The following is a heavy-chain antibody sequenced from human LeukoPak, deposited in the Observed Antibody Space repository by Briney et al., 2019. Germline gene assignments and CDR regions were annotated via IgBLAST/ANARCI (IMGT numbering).Heavy chain of an antibody. CDR1: GYSISSGYY. Sequence: SETLSLTCTVSGYSISSGYYWGWIRQPPGKGLEWIGSIYHSGSTYYNPSLKSRVTISVDTSKNQFSLKLSSVTAADTAVYYCARVERIAVVEDYWGQGTLVTVSS. J-gene: IGHJ4*02. CDR3: ARVERIAVVEDY. CDR2: IYHSGST. D-gene: IGHD3-22*01. V-gene: IGHV4-38-2*02.